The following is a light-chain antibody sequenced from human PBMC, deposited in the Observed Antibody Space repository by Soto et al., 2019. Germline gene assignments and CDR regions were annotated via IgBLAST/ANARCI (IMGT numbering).Light chain of an antibody. CDR1: QDINIY. V-gene: IGKV1-33*01. J-gene: IGKJ5*01. CDR3: QQYDNRPIT. Sequence: DVQMTQSPSSLFASVGDSGTITCQATQDINIYLNWYQQKPGKAPNLLIYGASNMEIGVPARFSGSGSGTHFTFTISSLQTEDIGTYYCQQYDNRPITFGRGTRLEI. CDR2: GAS.